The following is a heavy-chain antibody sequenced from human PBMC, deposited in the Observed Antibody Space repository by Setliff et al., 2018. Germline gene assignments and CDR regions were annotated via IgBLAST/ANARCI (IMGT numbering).Heavy chain of an antibody. D-gene: IGHD3-3*01. CDR2: INHSGST. J-gene: IGHJ5*02. CDR1: GGSFSTYY. V-gene: IGHV4-34*01. Sequence: SETLSLTCAVYGGSFSTYYWIWIRQPPGKGLEWIGEINHSGSTNYNPSLKSRVTISVDTSKNQFSLRLSSVTAADTAVYYCARDLGAPVYFNWFDPWGQGTLVTVSS. CDR3: ARDLGAPVYFNWFDP.